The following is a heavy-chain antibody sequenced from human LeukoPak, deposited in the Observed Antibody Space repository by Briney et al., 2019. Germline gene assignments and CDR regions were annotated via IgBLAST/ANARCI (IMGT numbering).Heavy chain of an antibody. CDR1: GYTFTGYY. V-gene: IGHV1-2*04. D-gene: IGHD3-9*01. CDR3: ARARPYYDILTGSSFDY. CDR2: INPNSGGT. J-gene: IGHJ4*02. Sequence: ASVKVSCKASGYTFTGYYVHWVRQAPGQGLEWMGWINPNSGGTNYAQKFQGWVTMTRDTSISTAYMELSRLRSDDTAVYYCARARPYYDILTGSSFDYWGQGTLVTVSS.